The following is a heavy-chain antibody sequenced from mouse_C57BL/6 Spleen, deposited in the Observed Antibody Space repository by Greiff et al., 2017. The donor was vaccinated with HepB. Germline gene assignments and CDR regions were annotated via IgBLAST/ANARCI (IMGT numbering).Heavy chain of an antibody. CDR1: GYTFTSYG. J-gene: IGHJ4*01. CDR3: ARRITTVVEDPDYYAMDY. Sequence: QVHVKQSGAELARPGASVKLSCKASGYTFTSYGISWVKQRTGQGLEWIGEIYPRSGNTYYNEKFKGKATLTADKSSSTAYMELRSLTSEDSAVYFCARRITTVVEDPDYYAMDYWGQGTSVTVSS. D-gene: IGHD1-1*01. V-gene: IGHV1-81*01. CDR2: IYPRSGNT.